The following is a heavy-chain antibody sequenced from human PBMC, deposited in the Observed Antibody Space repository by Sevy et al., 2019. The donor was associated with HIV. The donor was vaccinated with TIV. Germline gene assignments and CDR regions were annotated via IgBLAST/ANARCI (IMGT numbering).Heavy chain of an antibody. V-gene: IGHV3-30*04. D-gene: IGHD2-2*01. CDR3: ARGNRQLLKCTFYYYGMDV. J-gene: IGHJ6*02. Sequence: GGSLRLSCAASGFTFSSYAMHWVRQAPGKGLEWVAVISYDGSNKYYADSVKGRFTISRDNSKNTLYVKTNSLRAEDMAVYYCARGNRQLLKCTFYYYGMDVWGQGTTVTVSS. CDR1: GFTFSSYA. CDR2: ISYDGSNK.